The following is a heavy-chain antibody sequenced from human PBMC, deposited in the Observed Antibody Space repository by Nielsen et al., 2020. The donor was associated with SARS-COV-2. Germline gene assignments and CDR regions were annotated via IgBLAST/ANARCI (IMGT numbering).Heavy chain of an antibody. D-gene: IGHD5-18*01. J-gene: IGHJ6*02. CDR2: ISWNSGSI. CDR3: ARDLIQLWGMDV. CDR1: GFTFDDYA. Sequence: GGSLRLSCAASGFTFDDYAMHWVRQAPGKGLEWVSGISWNSGSIGYADSVKGRFTISRDNAKNSLYLQMNSPRAEDTAVYYCARDLIQLWGMDVWGQGTTVTVSS. V-gene: IGHV3-9*01.